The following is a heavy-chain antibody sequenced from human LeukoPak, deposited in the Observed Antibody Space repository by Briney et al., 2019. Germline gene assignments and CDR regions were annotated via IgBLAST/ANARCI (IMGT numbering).Heavy chain of an antibody. J-gene: IGHJ4*02. CDR2: ISYDGSNK. CDR3: ARVDTVSGILV. Sequence: GGSLRLSCAASGFTFSSYGMHWVRQAPGKGLEWVAVISYDGSNKYYADSVKGRFTISKDNFENTVYLQMNSLRADDTAVYYCARVDTVSGILVWGQEPWSPSPQ. V-gene: IGHV3-30*03. CDR1: GFTFSSYG. D-gene: IGHD5-18*01.